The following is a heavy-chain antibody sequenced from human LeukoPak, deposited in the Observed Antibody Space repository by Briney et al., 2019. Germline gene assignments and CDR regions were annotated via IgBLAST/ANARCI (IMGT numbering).Heavy chain of an antibody. CDR2: IKQDGSEK. V-gene: IGHV3-7*01. D-gene: IGHD5-24*01. CDR3: ARDSPTPASRDGYNLDY. Sequence: GGSLRLSCAASGFTFSSYWMSWVRQAPGKGLEWVANIKQDGSEKYYVDSVEGRFTISRDNAKNSLYLQMNSLRAEDTAVYYCARDSPTPASRDGYNLDYWGQGTLVTVSS. CDR1: GFTFSSYW. J-gene: IGHJ4*02.